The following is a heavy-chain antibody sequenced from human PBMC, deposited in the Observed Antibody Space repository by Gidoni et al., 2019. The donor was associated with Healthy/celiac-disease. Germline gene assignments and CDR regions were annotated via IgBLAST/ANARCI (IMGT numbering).Heavy chain of an antibody. V-gene: IGHV1-18*01. J-gene: IGHJ5*02. CDR3: AREGRDGYNYLSGWFDP. CDR2: ISAYNGNT. Sequence: QVQLVQSGAEVKKPGASAQVSCKASCSTFTSYGISWVRQAPGQGLEWMGWISAYNGNTNYAQKLQGRVTMTTDTSTSTAYMELRSLRSDDTAVYYCAREGRDGYNYLSGWFDPWGQGTLVTVSS. D-gene: IGHD5-12*01. CDR1: CSTFTSYG.